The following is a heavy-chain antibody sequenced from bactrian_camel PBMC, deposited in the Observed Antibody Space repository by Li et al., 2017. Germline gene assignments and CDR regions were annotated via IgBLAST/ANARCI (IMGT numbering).Heavy chain of an antibody. CDR3: AADRPSECWEFGY. V-gene: IGHV3-2*01. D-gene: IGHD1*01. J-gene: IGHJ6*01. CDR1: GFIFSNYY. Sequence: VQLVESGGELVQPGRSLRLSCAASGFIFSNYYLTWVRQAPGKGLEWVSSIYSDGRNTYYADSVKGRFTISRDNAKNTVYLQMNRLRTEDTAVYYCAADRPSECWEFGYWGQGTQVTVS. CDR2: IYSDGRNT.